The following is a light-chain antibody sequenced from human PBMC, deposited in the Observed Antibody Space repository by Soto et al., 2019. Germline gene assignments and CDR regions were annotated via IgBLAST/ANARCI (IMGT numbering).Light chain of an antibody. J-gene: IGKJ1*01. V-gene: IGKV3-20*01. Sequence: EIVLTQSPGNLSLSPGERATLSCRASQSVSSNLAWYQQKLGQAPRLLIYGASSRATGIQDRFSGSGSGTEFTLTISRLEPEEFAVYYCQQYGSSSWTFGQGTKVDI. CDR2: GAS. CDR3: QQYGSSSWT. CDR1: QSVSSN.